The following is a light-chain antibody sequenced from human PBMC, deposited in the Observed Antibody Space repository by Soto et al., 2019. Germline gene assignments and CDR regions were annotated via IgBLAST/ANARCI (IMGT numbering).Light chain of an antibody. CDR1: STDVGGYNY. CDR2: DVS. Sequence: QSALTQPRSVSGSPGQSVTISCTGTSTDVGGYNYVSWYQHYPGKAPKLMIYDVSKRPSGVPDRFSGSKSGNTASLTISGLQADDEADYYCCSYAGTYTFLFGTGTKVTVL. J-gene: IGLJ1*01. CDR3: CSYAGTYTFL. V-gene: IGLV2-11*01.